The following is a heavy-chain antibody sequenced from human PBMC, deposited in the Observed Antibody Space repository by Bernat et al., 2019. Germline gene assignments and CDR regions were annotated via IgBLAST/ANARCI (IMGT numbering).Heavy chain of an antibody. V-gene: IGHV3-30-3*01. Sequence: QVQLVESGGGVVQPGRSLRLSCAASGFTFSSYAMHWVRQAPGKGLEWVAVISYDGSNKYYADSVKGRFTISRDNSKNTLYVQMNSLRPEDTAVYYCAATWGPYCSGGSCYSLNYWGQGTLVTVSS. J-gene: IGHJ4*02. D-gene: IGHD2-15*01. CDR2: ISYDGSNK. CDR1: GFTFSSYA. CDR3: AATWGPYCSGGSCYSLNY.